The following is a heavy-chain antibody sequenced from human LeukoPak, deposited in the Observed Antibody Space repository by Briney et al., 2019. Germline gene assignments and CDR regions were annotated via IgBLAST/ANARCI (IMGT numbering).Heavy chain of an antibody. Sequence: GGSLRLSCAASGFTFSSYAMSWVRQAPGKGLEWVSAISGSGGSTYYADSVKGRFTISRDNSKSTLYLQMNSLRAEDTAVYYCAKIQVVQYQPRYFFDYWGQGTLVTVSS. V-gene: IGHV3-23*01. CDR2: ISGSGGST. CDR1: GFTFSSYA. CDR3: AKIQVVQYQPRYFFDY. D-gene: IGHD6-13*01. J-gene: IGHJ4*02.